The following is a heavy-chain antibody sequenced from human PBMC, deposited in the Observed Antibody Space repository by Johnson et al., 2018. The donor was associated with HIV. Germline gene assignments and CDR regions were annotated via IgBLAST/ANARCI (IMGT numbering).Heavy chain of an antibody. J-gene: IGHJ3*02. CDR2: IKHDGSRI. CDR1: GLTFSTSW. D-gene: IGHD2-21*01. CDR3: ARDVSYRYDGDGWADACDI. Sequence: MLLVESGGGLVQTGGSLRLTCAASGLTFSTSWMNWVRQAPGRGMEWVANIKHDGSRIQYMDSVKGRFTISRDNTRHLLFLQMNTLRAEDPAGYYCARDVSYRYDGDGWADACDIWGQGTMVTVSA. V-gene: IGHV3-7*01.